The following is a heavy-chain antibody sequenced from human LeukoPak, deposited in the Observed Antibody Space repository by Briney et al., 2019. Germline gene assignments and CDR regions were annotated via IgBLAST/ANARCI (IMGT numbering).Heavy chain of an antibody. J-gene: IGHJ4*02. Sequence: SETLSLTCTVSGGSISSYYWSWIRQPPGKGLEWIGYIYYSGSTNYNPSLKSRVTISVDTSKNQFSLKLSSVTAADTAVYYCARSRYVWGSYQLDFWGQGTLVTVSS. CDR2: IYYSGST. CDR1: GGSISSYY. D-gene: IGHD3-16*02. CDR3: ARSRYVWGSYQLDF. V-gene: IGHV4-59*01.